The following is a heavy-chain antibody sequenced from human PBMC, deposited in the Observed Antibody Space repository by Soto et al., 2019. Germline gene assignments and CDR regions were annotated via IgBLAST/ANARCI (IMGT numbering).Heavy chain of an antibody. D-gene: IGHD6-19*01. CDR2: ISSSSSYT. V-gene: IGHV3-11*05. Sequence: QVQLVESGGGLVKPGGSLRLSCAASGFTFSDYYMSWIRQAPGKGLEWVSYISSSSSYTNYADSVKGRFTISRDNAKNSLYLQMTSLRAEDTAVYYCARAAYSSGWYHYGMDVWGQGTMVTVSS. J-gene: IGHJ6*02. CDR1: GFTFSDYY. CDR3: ARAAYSSGWYHYGMDV.